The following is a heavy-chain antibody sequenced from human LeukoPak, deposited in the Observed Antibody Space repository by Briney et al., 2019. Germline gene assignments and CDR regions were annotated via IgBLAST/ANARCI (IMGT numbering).Heavy chain of an antibody. CDR1: GFTFSSSA. V-gene: IGHV3-23*01. CDR3: ARETGSGYGMDV. D-gene: IGHD3-10*01. Sequence: PGGSLRLSCAASGFTFSSSAMSWVRQVPGKGLEWVSGISASGGSTSYADSVKGRFTISRDNAKNTLCLQMNSLRAEDTAVYYCARETGSGYGMDVWGQGTTVTVSS. J-gene: IGHJ6*02. CDR2: ISASGGST.